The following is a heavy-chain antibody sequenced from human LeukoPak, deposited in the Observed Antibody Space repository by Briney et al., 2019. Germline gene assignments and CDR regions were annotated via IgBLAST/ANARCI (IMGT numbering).Heavy chain of an antibody. CDR2: ISYDGSNK. CDR3: AKAPRITMIVVAPIGMDV. J-gene: IGHJ6*02. V-gene: IGHV3-30*18. CDR1: GFTFSSYG. D-gene: IGHD3-22*01. Sequence: GGSLRLSCAASGFTFSSYGMHWVRQGPGKGLEWVAVISYDGSNKYCADSVKGRFTISRDNSKNTLYLQMNSLRAEDTAVYYCAKAPRITMIVVAPIGMDVWGQGTTVTVSS.